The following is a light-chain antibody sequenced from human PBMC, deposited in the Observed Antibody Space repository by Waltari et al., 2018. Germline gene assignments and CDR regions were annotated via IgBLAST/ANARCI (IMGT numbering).Light chain of an antibody. CDR2: EVS. CDR3: SSYAGSNTWV. CDR1: SSDIGYYNA. V-gene: IGLV2-11*01. J-gene: IGLJ2*01. Sequence: QAAPTQPPSVSGSPGQSVTISCTGTSSDIGYYNAVSWYQQHPGKAHKLMIYEVSKRPSGVSDRFSGSKSGNTASLTISGLQAEDEADYYCSSYAGSNTWVFGVGTRLTVL.